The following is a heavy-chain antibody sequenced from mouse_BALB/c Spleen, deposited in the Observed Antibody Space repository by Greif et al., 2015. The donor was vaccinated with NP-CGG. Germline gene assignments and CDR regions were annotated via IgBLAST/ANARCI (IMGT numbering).Heavy chain of an antibody. D-gene: IGHD3-2*01. Sequence: EVQLQQSGPGLVKPSQSLPLTCTVTGYSITSDYAWNWIRQFPGNKLEWMGYISYSGSTSYNPSLKSRISITRDTSKNQFFLQLNSVTTEDTATYYCASETARATGWFAYWGQGTLVTVSA. V-gene: IGHV3-2*02. J-gene: IGHJ3*01. CDR2: ISYSGST. CDR3: ASETARATGWFAY. CDR1: GYSITSDYA.